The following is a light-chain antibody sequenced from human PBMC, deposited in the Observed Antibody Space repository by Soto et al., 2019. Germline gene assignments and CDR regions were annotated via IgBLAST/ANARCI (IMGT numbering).Light chain of an antibody. J-gene: IGKJ1*01. CDR1: QSVDSTY. CDR3: QYYDTFRT. Sequence: IVLTQSPGTLSLSPGERATLSCRASQSVDSTYLTWYQQKPGQAPRLLIYGASGRASGIPDRFSGSGSGTDFTITISRLEPDDFAVYYCQYYDTFRTFGQGTKVEIK. CDR2: GAS. V-gene: IGKV3-20*01.